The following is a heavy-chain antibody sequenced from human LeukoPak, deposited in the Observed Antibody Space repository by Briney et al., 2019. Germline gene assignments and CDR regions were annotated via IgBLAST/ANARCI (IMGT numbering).Heavy chain of an antibody. J-gene: IGHJ4*02. CDR1: GGSISSSSYY. V-gene: IGHV3-23*01. CDR2: ISGSGGST. CDR3: AKQGATAVAAGGDFDY. D-gene: IGHD6-19*01. Sequence: EALSLTCTVSGGSISSSSYYWGWIRQPPGKGLEWVSGISGSGGSTYYADSVKGRFTISRDNSKNTLYLQMNSLRAEDTAVYYCAKQGATAVAAGGDFDYWGQGTLVTVSS.